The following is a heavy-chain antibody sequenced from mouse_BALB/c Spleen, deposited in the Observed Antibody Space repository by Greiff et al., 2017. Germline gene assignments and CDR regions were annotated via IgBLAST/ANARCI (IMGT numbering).Heavy chain of an antibody. CDR3: ARDYGSSFDY. CDR1: GYTFTDYA. J-gene: IGHJ2*01. D-gene: IGHD1-1*01. Sequence: VMLVESGAELVRPGVSVKISCKGSGYTFTDYAMHWVKQSHAKSLEWIGVISTYYGDASYNQKFKGKATMTVDKSSSTAYMELARLTSEDSAIYYCARDYGSSFDYWGQGTTLTVSS. CDR2: ISTYYGDA. V-gene: IGHV1S137*01.